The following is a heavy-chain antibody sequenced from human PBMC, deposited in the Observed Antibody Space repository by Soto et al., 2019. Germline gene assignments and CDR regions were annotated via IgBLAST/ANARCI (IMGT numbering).Heavy chain of an antibody. CDR2: FDPEDGET. CDR3: AKVTPTTVTTVGGFEY. J-gene: IGHJ4*02. V-gene: IGHV1-24*01. D-gene: IGHD4-17*01. CDR1: GYTLTELS. Sequence: ASVKVSCKVSGYTLTELSMHWVRQAPGKGLEWMGGFDPEDGETIYAQKFQGRVTMTEDTSTDTAYMELSSLRPEDTAVYYCAKVTPTTVTTVGGFEYWGQGTLVTVSS.